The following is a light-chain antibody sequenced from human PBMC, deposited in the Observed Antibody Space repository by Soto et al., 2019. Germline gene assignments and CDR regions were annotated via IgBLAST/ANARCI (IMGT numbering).Light chain of an antibody. Sequence: DIQMTQSPSSLSASVGYIFTITCRSSQSISSYLNWYQQKPGKAPKLLIYAASSLQSGVPSRFSGSGSGTDFTLTISSLQPEDFATYYCQQSYSTPAWTFGQGTKVDIK. CDR2: AAS. J-gene: IGKJ1*01. V-gene: IGKV1-39*01. CDR1: QSISSY. CDR3: QQSYSTPAWT.